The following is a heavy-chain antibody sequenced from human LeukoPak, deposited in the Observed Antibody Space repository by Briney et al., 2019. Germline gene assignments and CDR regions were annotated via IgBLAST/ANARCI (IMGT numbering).Heavy chain of an antibody. CDR1: GFTFDDYA. Sequence: GGSLRLSCAASGFTFDDYAMHWVRQAPGKGLEWVSGISWNSGSIGYADSVKGRFTISRDNAKNSLYLEMNSLRAEDTALYYCAKDKWSGAVKFNWFDPWGQGTLVIVSS. CDR2: ISWNSGSI. CDR3: AKDKWSGAVKFNWFDP. D-gene: IGHD6-19*01. J-gene: IGHJ5*02. V-gene: IGHV3-9*01.